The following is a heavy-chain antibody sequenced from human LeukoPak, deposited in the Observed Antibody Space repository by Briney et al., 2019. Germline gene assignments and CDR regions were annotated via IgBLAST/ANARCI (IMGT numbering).Heavy chain of an antibody. CDR1: GFTFSSYA. Sequence: GGSLRLSCAASGFTFSSYAMSWVRQAPGKGLEWVSAISGGGGSTYYADSVKGRFTTSRDNSKNTLYLQMNSLRAEDTAVYYCAKGGSDASYFDYWGQGTLVTVSS. D-gene: IGHD1-26*01. V-gene: IGHV3-23*01. J-gene: IGHJ4*02. CDR3: AKGGSDASYFDY. CDR2: ISGGGGST.